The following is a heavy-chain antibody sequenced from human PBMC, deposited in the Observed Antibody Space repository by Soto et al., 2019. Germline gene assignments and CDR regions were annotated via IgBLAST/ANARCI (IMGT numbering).Heavy chain of an antibody. J-gene: IGHJ4*02. CDR3: ATWRYDY. CDR1: GDSVSSNSAA. V-gene: IGHV6-1*01. Sequence: SQTLSLTCAISGDSVSSNSAAWNWIRHSPSRGLEWLGRTYYRSKWYNDYAVSLRGRITTNPDTTKNQFSLQLNSATPEDTAVYYCATWRYDYWGQGTLVTVSS. CDR2: TYYRSKWYN.